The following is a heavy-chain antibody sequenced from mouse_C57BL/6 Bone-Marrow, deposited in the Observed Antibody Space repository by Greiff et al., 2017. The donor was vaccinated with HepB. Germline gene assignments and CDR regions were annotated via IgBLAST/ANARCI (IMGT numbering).Heavy chain of an antibody. CDR2: INPNNGGT. Sequence: EVKLQESGPELVKPGASVKIPCKASGYTFTDYNMDWVKQSHGKSLEWIGDINPNNGGTIYNQKFKGKATLTVDKSSSTAYMELRSLTSEDTAVYYCARPCVTGTAWFAYWGQGTLVTVSA. CDR3: ARPCVTGTAWFAY. D-gene: IGHD4-1*01. J-gene: IGHJ3*01. V-gene: IGHV1-18*01. CDR1: GYTFTDYN.